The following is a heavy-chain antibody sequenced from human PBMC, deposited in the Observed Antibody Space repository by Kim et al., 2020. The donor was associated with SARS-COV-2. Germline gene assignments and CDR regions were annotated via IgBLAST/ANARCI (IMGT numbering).Heavy chain of an antibody. V-gene: IGHV3-30*01. Sequence: NKYFADSGKGRFTISRDKSKNTLYLQLTSLRTEDTAVYYWARSLARYYFDYWGQGTLVTVSS. D-gene: IGHD3-9*01. CDR2: NK. J-gene: IGHJ4*02. CDR3: ARSLARYYFDY.